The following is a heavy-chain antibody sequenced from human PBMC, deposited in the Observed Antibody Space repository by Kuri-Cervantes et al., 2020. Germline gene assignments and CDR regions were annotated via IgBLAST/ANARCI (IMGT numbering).Heavy chain of an antibody. CDR2: IYPGDSDT. J-gene: IGHJ6*03. D-gene: IGHD2-15*01. Sequence: KVSCKGSGYSFTSYWICWVRQMPGKGLEWMGIIYPGDSDTRYSPSFQGQVTISADKSISTAYLQWSSLKASDTAMYYCARLGDYCSGGSCYGYYYYYMDVWGKGTTVTVSS. CDR1: GYSFTSYW. CDR3: ARLGDYCSGGSCYGYYYYYMDV. V-gene: IGHV5-51*01.